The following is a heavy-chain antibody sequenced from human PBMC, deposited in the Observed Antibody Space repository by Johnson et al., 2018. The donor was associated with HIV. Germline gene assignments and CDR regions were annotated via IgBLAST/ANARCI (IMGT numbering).Heavy chain of an antibody. D-gene: IGHD6-6*01. V-gene: IGHV3-30-3*01. CDR1: GFTFSYYA. Sequence: QVQLVESGGGLVKPGGSLRLSCAASGFTFSYYAIFWVRQAPGKGLEWVAVISHDGSNKYYADSVKGRFTISRDNAKNSLYLQMNSLRAEDTAVYFCAREYSSLSQGAFDIWGQGTMVTVSS. CDR2: ISHDGSNK. CDR3: AREYSSLSQGAFDI. J-gene: IGHJ3*02.